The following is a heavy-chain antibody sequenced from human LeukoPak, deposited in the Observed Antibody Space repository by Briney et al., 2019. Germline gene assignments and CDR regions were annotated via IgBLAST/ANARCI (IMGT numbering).Heavy chain of an antibody. CDR3: ARALRQQLVTGWFDP. Sequence: KPSETLSLTCTVSGDSISSYYWSWIRQPPGGGLEWVGYIYHSGSTNYNPSLKSQVTISLDTSKNQFSLSLISVTAADTAVYYCARALRQQLVTGWFDPWGQGTLVTVSS. V-gene: IGHV4-59*01. CDR2: IYHSGST. J-gene: IGHJ5*02. CDR1: GDSISSYY. D-gene: IGHD6-13*01.